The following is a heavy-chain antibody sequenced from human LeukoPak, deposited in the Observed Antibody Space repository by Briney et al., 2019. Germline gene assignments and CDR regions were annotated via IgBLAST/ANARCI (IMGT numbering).Heavy chain of an antibody. Sequence: SETLSLTCTVSGGSISSSSYYWGWIRQPPGKGLEWIGSIYYSGSTYYNPSLKSRVTISVDTSKNQFSLKLSSVTAADTAVYYCARVKSWSGNFDYWGQGTLVTVSS. J-gene: IGHJ4*02. CDR3: ARVKSWSGNFDY. CDR1: GGSISSSSYY. D-gene: IGHD3-3*01. CDR2: IYYSGST. V-gene: IGHV4-39*07.